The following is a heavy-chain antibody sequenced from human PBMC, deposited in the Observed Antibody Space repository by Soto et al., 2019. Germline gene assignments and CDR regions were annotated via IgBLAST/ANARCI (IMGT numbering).Heavy chain of an antibody. D-gene: IGHD6-6*01. CDR3: ARVGGVADRTFDY. Sequence: PSETLSLTCTVSGGSINDFYWSWIRQPPGKGLEWIGYIYYSGSTDYNPSLKGRVTISVDTSKNQFSLKLRSVTAADTAVYYCARVGGVADRTFDYWGQGTLVTVS. CDR1: GGSINDFY. J-gene: IGHJ4*02. CDR2: IYYSGST. V-gene: IGHV4-59*01.